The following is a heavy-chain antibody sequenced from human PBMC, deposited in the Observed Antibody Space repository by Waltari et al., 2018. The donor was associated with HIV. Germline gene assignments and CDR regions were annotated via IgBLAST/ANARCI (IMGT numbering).Heavy chain of an antibody. V-gene: IGHV4-39*01. D-gene: IGHD3-10*01. CDR2: ISYSGTT. CDR1: GDSISDTPFY. J-gene: IGHJ4*02. Sequence: QLQMQESGPGLVKPSETLSLTCSVSGDSISDTPFYWGWIRQPPGKGLEWIGSISYSGTTYSKAALSSRVIVSVDTPKNQFSLHLRSVTAADTAVYYCVRHWVYGSVPSAIRTLDNWGQGTLVTVSS. CDR3: VRHWVYGSVPSAIRTLDN.